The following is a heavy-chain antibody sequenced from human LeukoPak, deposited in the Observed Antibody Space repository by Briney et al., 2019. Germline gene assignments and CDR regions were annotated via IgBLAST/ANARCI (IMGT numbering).Heavy chain of an antibody. V-gene: IGHV4-38-2*02. CDR1: GYSISSGYY. CDR2: IYHSGST. D-gene: IGHD6-19*01. Sequence: SETLSLTCTVSGYSISSGYYWGWIRQPPGKGLEWVGSIYHSGSTYYNPSLKSRVTISVDTSKYQFSLKLSSVTASDTAGYYCARAYGYSSGWTFDYWGQGTLATVSS. J-gene: IGHJ4*02. CDR3: ARAYGYSSGWTFDY.